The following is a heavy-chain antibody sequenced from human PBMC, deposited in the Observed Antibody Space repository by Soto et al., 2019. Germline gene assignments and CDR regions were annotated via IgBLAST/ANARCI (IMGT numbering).Heavy chain of an antibody. V-gene: IGHV4-30-2*01. CDR2: IYHGGST. CDR3: ASRATVTTEDY. D-gene: IGHD4-17*01. Sequence: SETLSLTCAVSGGSISSGGYSWSWIRQPPGKGLEWIGYIYHGGSTYYNPSLKSRVTISVDRSKNQFSLKLSSVTAADTAVYYCASRATVTTEDYWGQGTLVTVSS. CDR1: GGSISSGGYS. J-gene: IGHJ4*02.